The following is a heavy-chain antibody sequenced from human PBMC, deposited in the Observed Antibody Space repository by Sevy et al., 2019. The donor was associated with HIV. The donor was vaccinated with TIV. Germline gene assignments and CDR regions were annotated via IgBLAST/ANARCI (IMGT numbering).Heavy chain of an antibody. CDR1: GYTFTSYD. J-gene: IGHJ4*02. Sequence: ASVKVSCKASGYTFTSYDINWVRQATGQGLEWMGWMNPNSGNTGYAQKFQGRVTITRNTSISTAYMELGSLRSEDTAVYYCARVKRAYYYDSSGYSFDYWGQGTLVTVSS. V-gene: IGHV1-8*03. CDR3: ARVKRAYYYDSSGYSFDY. D-gene: IGHD3-22*01. CDR2: MNPNSGNT.